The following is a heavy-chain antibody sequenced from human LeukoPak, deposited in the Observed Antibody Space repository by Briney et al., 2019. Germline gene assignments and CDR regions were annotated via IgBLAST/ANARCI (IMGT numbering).Heavy chain of an antibody. CDR1: GASISDYY. D-gene: IGHD7-27*01. J-gene: IGHJ4*02. Sequence: SETLSLTCTVSGASISDYYWSWIRQPPGKGLEWIGFFSNSGTTNYNPSLKSRVTMSVDTSKNQFSLKLSSVTAADTAVYYRARGSNWGDYWGQGTLVTVSS. V-gene: IGHV4-59*12. CDR3: ARGSNWGDY. CDR2: FSNSGTT.